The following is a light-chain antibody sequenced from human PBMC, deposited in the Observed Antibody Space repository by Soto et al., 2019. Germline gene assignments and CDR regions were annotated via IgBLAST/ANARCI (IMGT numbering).Light chain of an antibody. CDR3: QQRSNWLIT. CDR1: QTISTN. CDR2: GAS. Sequence: EVVMTQSPATLSVSPGERATLSCRASQTISTNLAWYQQKPGQAPRLLIYGASTRAAGIPARFSGSGSGTEFTLIISSLQSEDFAVYYCQQRSNWLITFGQGTRLEI. V-gene: IGKV3-15*01. J-gene: IGKJ5*01.